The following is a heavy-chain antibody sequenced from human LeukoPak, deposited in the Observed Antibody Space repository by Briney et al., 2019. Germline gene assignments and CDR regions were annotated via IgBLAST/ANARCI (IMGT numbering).Heavy chain of an antibody. CDR2: IKQDGSEK. J-gene: IGHJ4*02. D-gene: IGHD4-23*01. CDR3: ARTTEVRWLPLHFDY. Sequence: GGSLRLSCAASGFTFSSYRMSWVRQAPGKGLEWVANIKQDGSEKYYVDSVKGRFTISRDNAKNSLYLQMNSLRAEDTAVYYCARTTEVRWLPLHFDYWGQGTLVTVSS. CDR1: GFTFSSYR. V-gene: IGHV3-7*01.